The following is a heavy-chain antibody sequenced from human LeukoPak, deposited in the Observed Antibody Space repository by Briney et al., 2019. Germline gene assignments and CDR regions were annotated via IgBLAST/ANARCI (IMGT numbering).Heavy chain of an antibody. V-gene: IGHV3-48*01. CDR1: GFTFSSYS. CDR3: AKDGLAAAGGADY. D-gene: IGHD6-13*01. Sequence: PGGSLRLSCAASGFTFSSYSMNWVRQAPGKGLEWVSYISSSSSTIYYADSVKGRVTISRDNSKNTLYLQMNSLRAEDTAVYYCAKDGLAAAGGADYWGQGTLVTVSS. J-gene: IGHJ4*02. CDR2: ISSSSSTI.